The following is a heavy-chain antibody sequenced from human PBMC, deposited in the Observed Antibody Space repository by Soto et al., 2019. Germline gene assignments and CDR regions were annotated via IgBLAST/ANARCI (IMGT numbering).Heavy chain of an antibody. Sequence: SETLSLTCTVSGGSISSYYWSWIRQPPGKGLEWIGYIYYSGSTNYNPSLKSRVTISVDTSKNQFSMKLSSVTAADTAVFYCARHPGTTGTTVYFDYWGQGTLVTVSS. J-gene: IGHJ4*02. D-gene: IGHD1-1*01. CDR2: IYYSGST. CDR1: GGSISSYY. CDR3: ARHPGTTGTTVYFDY. V-gene: IGHV4-59*08.